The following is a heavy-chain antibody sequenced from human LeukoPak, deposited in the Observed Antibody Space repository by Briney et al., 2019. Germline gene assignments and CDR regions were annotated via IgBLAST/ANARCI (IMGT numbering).Heavy chain of an antibody. D-gene: IGHD5-24*01. Sequence: GGSLRLSCAASGFTFGNYAMSWVRRAPGKGLDWVSAISGPAFATYYADSVKGRFTVSRDNSKETLYLQMNSLTAEDTAVYYCAKAGVELATISPFDIWGQGTMVTVSS. CDR1: GFTFGNYA. J-gene: IGHJ3*02. V-gene: IGHV3-23*01. CDR3: AKAGVELATISPFDI. CDR2: ISGPAFAT.